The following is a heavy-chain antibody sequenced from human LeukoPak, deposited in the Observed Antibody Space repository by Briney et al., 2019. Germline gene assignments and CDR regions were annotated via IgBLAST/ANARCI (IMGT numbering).Heavy chain of an antibody. V-gene: IGHV3-23*01. D-gene: IGHD1-26*01. CDR3: AKGYRGSYSAFDY. J-gene: IGHJ4*02. CDR1: GFTFSSYA. Sequence: GGSLRLSCAASGFTFSSYAMIWVRQAPGKGLEWVSTISSSGDSTYYADSVKGRFTISRDNSKNTLYLQMNSLRAEDTAVYFCAKGYRGSYSAFDYWGQGTLVTVSS. CDR2: ISSSGDST.